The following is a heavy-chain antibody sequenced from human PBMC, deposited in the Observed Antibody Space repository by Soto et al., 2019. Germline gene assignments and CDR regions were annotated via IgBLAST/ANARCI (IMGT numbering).Heavy chain of an antibody. V-gene: IGHV4-59*01. D-gene: IGHD5-12*01. CDR1: GASISSYY. J-gene: IGHJ4*02. CDR2: IYYSGST. CDR3: AKYSGLYFDY. Sequence: PSETLSLTCTVSGASISSYYWSWIRQPPGKGLEWIGYIYYSGSTNYNPSLKSRVTISVDTSKNQFSLKLSSVTAADTAVYYCAKYSGLYFDYWGQGTLVTVSS.